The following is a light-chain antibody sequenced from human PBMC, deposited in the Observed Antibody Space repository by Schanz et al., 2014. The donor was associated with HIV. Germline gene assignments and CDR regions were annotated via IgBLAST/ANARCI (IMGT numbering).Light chain of an antibody. CDR1: SSNLGTNFQ. J-gene: IGLJ3*02. CDR3: QSFDSSLNGVV. Sequence: QSVLTQPPSVSGAPGQRVTISCTGGSSNLGTNFQVHWYQQLPGTAPKLLIFDNTNRPSGVPARFSGSKSGSSASLAISGLQADDEADYFCQSFDSSLNGVVFGGGTKLTVL. V-gene: IGLV1-40*01. CDR2: DNT.